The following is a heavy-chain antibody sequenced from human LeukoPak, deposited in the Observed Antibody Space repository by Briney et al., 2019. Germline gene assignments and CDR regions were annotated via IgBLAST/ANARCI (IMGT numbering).Heavy chain of an antibody. CDR1: GFTFDDYA. CDR3: VEVFVSTPPYYGMDV. Sequence: GGSLRLSCAASGFTFDDYAMHWVRQPPGKGLEWVSGISWNSGSIGYADSVKGRVTISRDNAKNSLYLQMNSLRTEDTALYYCVEVFVSTPPYYGMDVWGQGTTVTVSS. V-gene: IGHV3-9*01. CDR2: ISWNSGSI. J-gene: IGHJ6*02.